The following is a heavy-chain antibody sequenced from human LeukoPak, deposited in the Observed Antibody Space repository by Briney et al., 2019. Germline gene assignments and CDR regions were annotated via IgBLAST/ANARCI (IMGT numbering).Heavy chain of an antibody. CDR3: ARDNGSGYTKGYEHYYYYLDV. V-gene: IGHV4-4*07. D-gene: IGHD3-3*02. CDR2: IHSGGTT. CDR1: GDSVTDDY. J-gene: IGHJ6*03. Sequence: SETLSLTCTVSGDSVTDDYYTWIRQPAGKGLEWIGRIHSGGTTNYNPSLMSRVTLSIDKSKKYISLILTSVTAADTALYYCARDNGSGYTKGYEHYYYYLDVWGKGTTVTVSS.